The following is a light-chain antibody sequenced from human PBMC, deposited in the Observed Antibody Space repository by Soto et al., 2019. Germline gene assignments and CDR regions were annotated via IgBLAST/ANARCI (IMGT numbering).Light chain of an antibody. CDR2: AAS. V-gene: IGKV1-39*01. J-gene: IGKJ1*01. Sequence: DIQMTQSPSSLSASAGDRVTITCRASQSISSSLNWYQQKPGKAPKPLIYAASSLQRGVPSRFSGSGSGTDFTLTISGLQSDDFATYYCQQSDSTPPTFGQGTRWISN. CDR1: QSISSS. CDR3: QQSDSTPPT.